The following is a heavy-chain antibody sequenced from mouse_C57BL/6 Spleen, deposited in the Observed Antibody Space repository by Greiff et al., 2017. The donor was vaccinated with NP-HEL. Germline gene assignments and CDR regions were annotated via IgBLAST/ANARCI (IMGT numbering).Heavy chain of an antibody. Sequence: VQLKESGPGMVKPSQSLSLTCTVTGYSITSGYDWHWIRHFPGNKLEWMGYISYSGSTNYNPSLKSRISITHDTSKNHFFLKLNSVTTEDTATYYCARGDYYGSSHEGYFDVWGTGTTVTVSS. D-gene: IGHD1-1*01. CDR2: ISYSGST. J-gene: IGHJ1*03. CDR1: GYSITSGYD. CDR3: ARGDYYGSSHEGYFDV. V-gene: IGHV3-1*01.